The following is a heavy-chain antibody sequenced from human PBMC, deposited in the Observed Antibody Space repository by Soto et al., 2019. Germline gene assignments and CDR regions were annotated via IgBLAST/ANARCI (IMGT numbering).Heavy chain of an antibody. J-gene: IGHJ4*01. CDR1: GFTSSSYS. CDR3: ARVYCNSYCYHRVDY. V-gene: IGHV3-21*01. Sequence: SGGSLRLSCAASGFTSSSYSMSWVRQAPGKGLEWVSSISSSSSYIYYADSVKGRCTISRDNTKNSLYLQMNSLRAEDTAVYYCARVYCNSYCYHRVDYCGQGTTSTVSS. D-gene: IGHD2-15*01. CDR2: ISSSSSYI.